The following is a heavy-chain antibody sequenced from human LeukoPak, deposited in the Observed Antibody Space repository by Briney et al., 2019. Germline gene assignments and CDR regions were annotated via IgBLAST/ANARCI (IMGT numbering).Heavy chain of an antibody. Sequence: PSETLSLTCAVYGGSFSGYYWSWIRQPPGKGLEWIGEINHSGSTNYNPSLKSRVTISVDTSKNQFSLKLSSVTAADTAVYYCASLSSGWPYYFDYWGQGTLVTVSS. V-gene: IGHV4-34*01. D-gene: IGHD6-19*01. CDR3: ASLSSGWPYYFDY. CDR2: INHSGST. CDR1: GGSFSGYY. J-gene: IGHJ4*02.